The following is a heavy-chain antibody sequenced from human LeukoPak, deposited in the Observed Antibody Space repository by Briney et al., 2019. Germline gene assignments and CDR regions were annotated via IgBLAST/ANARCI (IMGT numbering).Heavy chain of an antibody. CDR2: INPNSGGT. CDR1: GYTFTGYY. J-gene: IGHJ4*02. D-gene: IGHD1-26*01. CDR3: ARSGRGTYYYFDL. V-gene: IGHV1-2*02. Sequence: ASVKVSCKASGYTFTGYYMHWVRQAPGQGLEWMGWINPNSGGTNYAQKFQGRVTMTRDTSITTAYMELSRLRSDDTAVYYCARSGRGTYYYFDLWGQGTLVTVSS.